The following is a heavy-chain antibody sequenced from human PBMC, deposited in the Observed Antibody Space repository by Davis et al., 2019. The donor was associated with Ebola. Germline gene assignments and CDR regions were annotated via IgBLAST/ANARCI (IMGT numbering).Heavy chain of an antibody. CDR1: GFTFSGYG. CDR3: AKDRSRWDSRTDVFDM. D-gene: IGHD1-26*01. V-gene: IGHV3-23*01. CDR2: ISDSGAFT. J-gene: IGHJ3*02. Sequence: GESLKISCAASGFTFSGYGMHWVRQAPGKGLEWVSLISDSGAFTYYAESVQGRFTISRDNSKNTLYLQMNSLRAEDTAVYYCAKDRSRWDSRTDVFDMWGQGTMVTVSS.